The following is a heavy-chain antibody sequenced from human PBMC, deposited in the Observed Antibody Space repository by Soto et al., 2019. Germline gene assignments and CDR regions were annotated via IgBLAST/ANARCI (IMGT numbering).Heavy chain of an antibody. CDR2: TYYRSKWYN. D-gene: IGHD1-7*01. CDR3: ARAQASGTGTIKYGGPNAGHAFDI. J-gene: IGHJ3*02. Sequence: KQSQTLSLTCAISGDSVSSNSAAWNWIRQSPSRGLEWLGRTYYRSKWYNDYAVSVKSRITINPDTSKNQFSLQLNSVTPEDTAVYYCARAQASGTGTIKYGGPNAGHAFDIWGQGTMVTVSS. CDR1: GDSVSSNSAA. V-gene: IGHV6-1*01.